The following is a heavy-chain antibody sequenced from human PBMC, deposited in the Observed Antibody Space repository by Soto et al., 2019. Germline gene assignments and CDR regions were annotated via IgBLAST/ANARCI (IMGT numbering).Heavy chain of an antibody. D-gene: IGHD6-6*01. CDR1: GFTVSSNY. Sequence: GGSLRLSCAASGFTVSSNYISWVRQAPGKGLEWVSVIYSGGSTYYADSVKGRFTISRDNSKNTLYLQMNSLRAEDTAVYYCARGYSSSLAFDIWGQGTMVTVSS. CDR2: IYSGGST. CDR3: ARGYSSSLAFDI. J-gene: IGHJ3*02. V-gene: IGHV3-53*01.